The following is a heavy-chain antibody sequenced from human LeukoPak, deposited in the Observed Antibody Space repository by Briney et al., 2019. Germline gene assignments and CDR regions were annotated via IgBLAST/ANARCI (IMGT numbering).Heavy chain of an antibody. CDR2: ITGSGGNT. D-gene: IGHD7-27*01. CDR3: AKTGQFDY. Sequence: GGSLRLSSVASGFTFSNYAMSWVRQAPGKGLEWVSTITGSGGNTFYADPVKGRFAVSRDNSKNTLYLQMNSLRAEDTAVYYCAKTGQFDYWGQGTLVTVSS. V-gene: IGHV3-23*01. J-gene: IGHJ4*02. CDR1: GFTFSNYA.